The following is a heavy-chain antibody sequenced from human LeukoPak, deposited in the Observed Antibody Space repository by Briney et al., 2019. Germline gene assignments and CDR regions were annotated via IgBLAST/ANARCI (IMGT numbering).Heavy chain of an antibody. CDR2: IYTSGST. V-gene: IGHV4-4*07. CDR3: AREDGYNPFDY. J-gene: IGHJ4*02. CDR1: GGSFSGYY. Sequence: SETLSLTCAVYGGSFSGYYWSWIRQPAGKGLEWIGRIYTSGSTNYNPSLKSRVTMSVDTSKNQFSLKLSSVTAADTAVYYCAREDGYNPFDYWGQGTLVTVSS. D-gene: IGHD5-24*01.